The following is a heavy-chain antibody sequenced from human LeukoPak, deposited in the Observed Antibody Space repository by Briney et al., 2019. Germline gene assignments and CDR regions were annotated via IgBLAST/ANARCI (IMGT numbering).Heavy chain of an antibody. V-gene: IGHV4-31*03. Sequence: PSETLSLTCTVSGGSISSGGYYWSWIRQHPGKGLEWIGYIYYSGSTYYNPSLKSRVTISVDTSKNQFSLKLSSVTAADTAVYYCARGGVGGIDYWGQGTLVTVSS. CDR2: IYYSGST. CDR3: ARGGVGGIDY. J-gene: IGHJ4*02. CDR1: GGSISSGGYY. D-gene: IGHD3-16*01.